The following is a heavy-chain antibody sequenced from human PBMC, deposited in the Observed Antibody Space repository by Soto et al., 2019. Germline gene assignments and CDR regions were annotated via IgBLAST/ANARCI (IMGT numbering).Heavy chain of an antibody. CDR2: ISVSGGST. V-gene: IGHV3-23*01. Sequence: EVQLLESGGGLVQPGGSLRLSCAASGFTFSSYAMSWVRQAPGKGLEWVSAISVSGGSTYYADSLKGRFTISRDNSKNTLYLQMNSLRAEDTAVYYCAKGRRDGYNPPYYFDYWGQGTLVTVSS. D-gene: IGHD5-12*01. CDR1: GFTFSSYA. CDR3: AKGRRDGYNPPYYFDY. J-gene: IGHJ4*02.